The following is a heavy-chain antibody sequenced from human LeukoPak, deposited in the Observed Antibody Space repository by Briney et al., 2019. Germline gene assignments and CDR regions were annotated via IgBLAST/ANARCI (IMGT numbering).Heavy chain of an antibody. V-gene: IGHV5-51*01. D-gene: IGHD2-21*02. CDR3: ARFLAGGDRPMDV. J-gene: IGHJ6*02. Sequence: GEPLKVSCKGSGYGFTSYWIGWVRQMPGQGLEWMGIIYPGDSDTRYSPSFQGQVTISADRSISTAYLQWSSLKASDTAMYYCARFLAGGDRPMDVWGQGTTVTVSS. CDR2: IYPGDSDT. CDR1: GYGFTSYW.